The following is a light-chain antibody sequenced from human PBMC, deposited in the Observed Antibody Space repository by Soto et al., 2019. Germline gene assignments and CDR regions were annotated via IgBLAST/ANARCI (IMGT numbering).Light chain of an antibody. Sequence: QSALTQPASVSGSPGQSITISCTGTSSDVGGYNSVSWYQQHPGKAPKLMIYEVSNRPSGVSNRFSGSKSGNTASLSISGLQAEDEDDYYCSSYTTSSTLLYVFGTGTQLTVL. CDR1: SSDVGGYNS. CDR3: SSYTTSSTLLYV. V-gene: IGLV2-14*01. J-gene: IGLJ1*01. CDR2: EVS.